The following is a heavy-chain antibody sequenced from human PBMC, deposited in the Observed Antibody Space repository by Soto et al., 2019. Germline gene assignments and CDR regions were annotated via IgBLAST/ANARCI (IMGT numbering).Heavy chain of an antibody. V-gene: IGHV4-59*08. J-gene: IGHJ4*02. Sequence: QVQLQESGPGLVKPSETLSLTCTVSCGSISSYYWSWIRQPPGKGLEWIGYIYYSGSTNYNPSLKSRVTISVDTSKNQFSLKLSSVTAADTAVYYCASLSSGWYYFDYWGQGTLVTVSS. CDR1: CGSISSYY. D-gene: IGHD6-19*01. CDR3: ASLSSGWYYFDY. CDR2: IYYSGST.